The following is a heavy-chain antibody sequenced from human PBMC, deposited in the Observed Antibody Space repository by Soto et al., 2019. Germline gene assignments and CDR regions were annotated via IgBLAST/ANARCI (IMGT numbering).Heavy chain of an antibody. Sequence: GGSLRLSCAASGFTFSSYAMHWVRQAPGKGLEWVAVISYDGSNKYYADSVKGRFTISRDNSKNTLYLQMNSLRAEDTAVYYWARDDYRYGSAFDYSGQGTLVTVSS. V-gene: IGHV3-30-3*01. CDR2: ISYDGSNK. J-gene: IGHJ4*02. CDR3: ARDDYRYGSAFDY. D-gene: IGHD5-18*01. CDR1: GFTFSSYA.